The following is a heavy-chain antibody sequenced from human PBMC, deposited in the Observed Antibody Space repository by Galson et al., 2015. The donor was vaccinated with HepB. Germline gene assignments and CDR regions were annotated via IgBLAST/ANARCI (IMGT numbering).Heavy chain of an antibody. J-gene: IGHJ2*01. V-gene: IGHV3-48*02. Sequence: SLRLSCAASGFTFSSYTTNWVRQAPGKGLESVSYISSTGTTMYYADSAQGRFTISRDNAQNSLYLQMDSLRDEDTAVYYCARVYFGSGSSSAYWYFDLWGRGALVTVSS. D-gene: IGHD3-10*01. CDR3: ARVYFGSGSSSAYWYFDL. CDR2: ISSTGTTM. CDR1: GFTFSSYT.